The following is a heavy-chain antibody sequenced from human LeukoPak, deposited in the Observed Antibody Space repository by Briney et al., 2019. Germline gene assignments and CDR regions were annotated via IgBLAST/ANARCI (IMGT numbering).Heavy chain of an antibody. CDR2: ISSDGINK. CDR3: AKDYPGTTPTSQYYYYGMDV. J-gene: IGHJ6*02. V-gene: IGHV3-30*18. D-gene: IGHD1-1*01. Sequence: GESLRLSCAASGFTFSSYGMHWVRQAPGKGLEWVAVISSDGINKYYADSVKGRFTISRDNSKNTLYLQMNSLRAEDTAVYYCAKDYPGTTPTSQYYYYGMDVWGQGTTVTVSS. CDR1: GFTFSSYG.